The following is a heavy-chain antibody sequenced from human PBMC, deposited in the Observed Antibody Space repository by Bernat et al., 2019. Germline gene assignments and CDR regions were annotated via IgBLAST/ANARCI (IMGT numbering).Heavy chain of an antibody. CDR3: ARPEETTVTTEGWWELPFDY. Sequence: QVQLVESGGGVVQPGRSLRLSCAASGFTFSSYGMHWVRQAPGKGLEWVAVIWYDGSNKYYADSVKGRFTISRDNSKNTLYLQMNSLRAEDTAVYYCARPEETTVTTEGWWELPFDYWGQGTLVTVSS. J-gene: IGHJ4*02. V-gene: IGHV3-33*01. CDR1: GFTFSSYG. CDR2: IWYDGSNK. D-gene: IGHD4-17*01.